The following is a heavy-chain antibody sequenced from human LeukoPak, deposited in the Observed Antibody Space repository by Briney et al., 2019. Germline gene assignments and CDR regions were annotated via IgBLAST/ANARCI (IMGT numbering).Heavy chain of an antibody. J-gene: IGHJ4*02. V-gene: IGHV3-7*01. CDR2: INQDGTEK. Sequence: GGSLRLSCAASGYMFSNFWMSWVRQAPGKGLEWVANINQDGTEKYYVDSVKGRFTISRDNAKNSLYLQMNSLRVEDTAVYYCAKVAKYYYGSETYYFFEHWGQGTPVTASS. D-gene: IGHD3-10*01. CDR1: GYMFSNFW. CDR3: AKVAKYYYGSETYYFFEH.